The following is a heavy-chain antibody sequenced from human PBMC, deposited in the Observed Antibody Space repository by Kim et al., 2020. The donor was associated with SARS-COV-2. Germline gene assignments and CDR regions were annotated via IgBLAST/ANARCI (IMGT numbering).Heavy chain of an antibody. CDR1: GFTFRDYY. CDR3: ARDFTPGYSSGWAYHGALDI. CDR2: ISSSSSNT. D-gene: IGHD6-19*01. Sequence: GGSLRLSCAASGFTFRDYYMSWIRQAPGKGLEWVSCISSSSSNTYYADSVKGRFTISRDNAKNSLYLQMNSLRAEDTAVYYCARDFTPGYSSGWAYHGALDIWGHGEIGSVSS. V-gene: IGHV3-11*06. J-gene: IGHJ3*02.